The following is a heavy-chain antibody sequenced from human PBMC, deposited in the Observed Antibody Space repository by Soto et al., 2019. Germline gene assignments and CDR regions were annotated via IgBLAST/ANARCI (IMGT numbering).Heavy chain of an antibody. CDR2: INQDGGGT. CDR1: GFTFITSF. J-gene: IGHJ4*02. D-gene: IGHD6-19*01. V-gene: IGHV3-7*03. Sequence: EVQLVASGGGLVQPGGSLSLSCVASGFTFITSFMGWVRQAPGQGLEWVANINQDGGGTYYVDSVKCRFTISRDNAKDSLYLQMNSLRGEDTAVYYCARYFRGSGSYFFDYWGQGTLVTVAS. CDR3: ARYFRGSGSYFFDY.